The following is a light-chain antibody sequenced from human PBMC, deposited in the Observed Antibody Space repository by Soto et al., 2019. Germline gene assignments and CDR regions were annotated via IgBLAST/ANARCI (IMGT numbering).Light chain of an antibody. Sequence: DIHMTQSPSSLYASIGDRVTITCRSSQIIDTYLNWYQQKAGKAPKLLIYGVSELQSGVPPRFSGSGSGTEFTLTITGLQPEDFATYYCQQSYSSPLLAFGGGTKVEIK. CDR3: QQSYSSPLLA. J-gene: IGKJ4*01. V-gene: IGKV1-39*01. CDR2: GVS. CDR1: QIIDTY.